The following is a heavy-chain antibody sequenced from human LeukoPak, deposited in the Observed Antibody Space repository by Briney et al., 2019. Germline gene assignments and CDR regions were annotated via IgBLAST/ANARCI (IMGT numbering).Heavy chain of an antibody. D-gene: IGHD3-16*01. CDR2: INHSGST. CDR3: ASGRPLGY. Sequence: SETLSLTCAVYGGSFSGYYWSWIRQPPGKGLEWIGEINHSGSTNYNPSLKSRVTISVDTSKNQFSLKLSSVTAADTAVYYCASGRPLGYWGQGTLATVSS. CDR1: GGSFSGYY. V-gene: IGHV4-34*01. J-gene: IGHJ4*02.